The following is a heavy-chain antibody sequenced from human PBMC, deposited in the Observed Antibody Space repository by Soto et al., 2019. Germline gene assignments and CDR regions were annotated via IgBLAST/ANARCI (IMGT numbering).Heavy chain of an antibody. J-gene: IGHJ3*02. Sequence: GGSLRLSCAASGFTFSSYAMSWVRQAPGKGLEWVSAISGSGGSTYYADSVKGRFTISRDNSKNTLYLQMNSLRAEDTAVYYCAGHGAIPTGYSSGWYGGGAFDIWGQGTMVTVSS. CDR2: ISGSGGST. CDR1: GFTFSSYA. V-gene: IGHV3-23*01. CDR3: AGHGAIPTGYSSGWYGGGAFDI. D-gene: IGHD6-19*01.